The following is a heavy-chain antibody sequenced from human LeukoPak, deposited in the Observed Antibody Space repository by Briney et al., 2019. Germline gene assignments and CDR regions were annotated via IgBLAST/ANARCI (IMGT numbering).Heavy chain of an antibody. CDR3: ARGVGATISYYHYYIDV. V-gene: IGHV5-51*01. D-gene: IGHD1-26*01. Sequence: GESLKISCKGSGYSFTSYWIGWVRQMPGKGLEWMGIIYPGDSDTRYSPSFQGQVTISADKSISTAYLQWSSLKASDTAMYYCARGVGATISYYHYYIDVWGKGTTVTVSS. CDR1: GYSFTSYW. J-gene: IGHJ6*03. CDR2: IYPGDSDT.